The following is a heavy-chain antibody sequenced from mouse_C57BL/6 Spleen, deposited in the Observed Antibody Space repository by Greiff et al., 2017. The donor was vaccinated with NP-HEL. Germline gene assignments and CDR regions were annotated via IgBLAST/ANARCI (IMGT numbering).Heavy chain of an antibody. Sequence: VKLVESGAELARPGASVKMSCKASGYTFTSYTMHWVKQRPGQGLEWIGYINPSSGYTKYNQKFKDKATLTTDKSSSTAYMQLSSLTSEDSAVYYCARKEDYSFAYWGPGTLVTVSA. CDR2: INPSSGYT. CDR1: GYTFTSYT. CDR3: ARKEDYSFAY. D-gene: IGHD1-1*01. J-gene: IGHJ3*01. V-gene: IGHV1-4*01.